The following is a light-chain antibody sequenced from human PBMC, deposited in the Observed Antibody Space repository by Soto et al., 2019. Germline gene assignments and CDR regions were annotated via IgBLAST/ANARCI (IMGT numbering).Light chain of an antibody. Sequence: QSALTQPASVSGSRGQSITISCTGTSSDVGGYNYVSWYQKHPGKAPKVMIYEVTNRPSGVSNRFSGSKSGNTASLTISGLQVEDEADYYCSSYTGRTTYVFGTGTKVTVL. CDR3: SSYTGRTTYV. J-gene: IGLJ1*01. V-gene: IGLV2-14*01. CDR2: EVT. CDR1: SSDVGGYNY.